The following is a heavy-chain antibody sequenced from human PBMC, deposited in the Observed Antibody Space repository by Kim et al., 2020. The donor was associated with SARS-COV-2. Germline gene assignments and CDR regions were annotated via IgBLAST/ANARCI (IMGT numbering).Heavy chain of an antibody. Sequence: GGSLRLSCAASGFTFDDYAMHWVRQAPGKGLEWVSGISWNSGSIGYADSVKGRFTISRDNTKNSLYLQMNSLRAEDTALYYCAKDISGYGDYYFDYWGQGTLVTVSS. CDR1: GFTFDDYA. CDR3: AKDISGYGDYYFDY. J-gene: IGHJ4*02. CDR2: ISWNSGSI. D-gene: IGHD4-17*01. V-gene: IGHV3-9*01.